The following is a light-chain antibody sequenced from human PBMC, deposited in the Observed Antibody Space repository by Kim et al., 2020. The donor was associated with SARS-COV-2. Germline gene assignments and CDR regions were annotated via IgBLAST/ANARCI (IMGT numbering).Light chain of an antibody. V-gene: IGLV4-69*01. CDR2: LNSDGSH. Sequence: QLVLTQSPSASASLGASVKLTCTLSSGHSSYAIAWHQQQPEKGPRYLMKLNSDGSHYKGDGIPDRFSGSSSGAERYLTISSLQSEDEADYYCQTWGTGMGVFGGGTKVTVL. CDR3: QTWGTGMGV. CDR1: SGHSSYA. J-gene: IGLJ3*02.